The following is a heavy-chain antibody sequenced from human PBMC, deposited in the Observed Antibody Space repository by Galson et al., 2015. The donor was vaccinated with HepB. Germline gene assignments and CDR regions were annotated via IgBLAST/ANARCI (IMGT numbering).Heavy chain of an antibody. CDR3: AKEIEVGDYYYYGMDV. Sequence: SLRLSCAASGFNFNDYTMYWVRQAPEKGLEWVALISWDGGRAFYGDSVKGRFTISRDNRKNSLFLQMNSLRTEDTALYYCAKEIEVGDYYYYGMDVWGQGTTVIVSS. CDR1: GFNFNDYT. J-gene: IGHJ6*02. CDR2: ISWDGGRA. D-gene: IGHD2-15*01. V-gene: IGHV3-43*01.